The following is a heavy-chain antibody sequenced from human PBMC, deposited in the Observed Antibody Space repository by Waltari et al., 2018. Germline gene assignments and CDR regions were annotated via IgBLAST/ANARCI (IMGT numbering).Heavy chain of an antibody. CDR3: VRENIAAAGLES. CDR1: GFIFSTYW. D-gene: IGHD6-13*01. V-gene: IGHV3-74*01. Sequence: EVQLVESGGGLVQPGGSLSLSCVASGFIFSTYWLDWVRQAPGKGLVWVSRINSDGSSTTYADSVKGQFTISRDNAKNTLYLHMSSLRAEDTAVYYCVRENIAAAGLESWGQGTLVTVSS. CDR2: INSDGSST. J-gene: IGHJ4*02.